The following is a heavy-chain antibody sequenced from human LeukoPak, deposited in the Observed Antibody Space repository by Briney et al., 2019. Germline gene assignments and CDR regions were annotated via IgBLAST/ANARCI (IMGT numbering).Heavy chain of an antibody. V-gene: IGHV1-46*01. CDR2: INPSGGST. CDR1: GYTFTSYY. D-gene: IGHD3-22*01. CDR3: ARAGTYYYDSSGLLDY. Sequence: ASVKVSCKASGYTFTSYYMHWVRQAPGQGLEWMGIINPSGGSTSYAQKLQGRVTMTTDTSTSTAYMELRSLRSDDTAVYYCARAGTYYYDSSGLLDYWGQGTLVTVSS. J-gene: IGHJ4*02.